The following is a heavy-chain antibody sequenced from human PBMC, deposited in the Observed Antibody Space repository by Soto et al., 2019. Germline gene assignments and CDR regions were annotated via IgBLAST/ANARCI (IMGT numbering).Heavy chain of an antibody. J-gene: IGHJ4*02. CDR1: GFTFSSYA. D-gene: IGHD4-17*01. CDR3: ARDPGGDYGDTPFGY. CDR2: ISYDGSNK. V-gene: IGHV3-30-3*01. Sequence: QVQLVEFGGGVVQPGRSLRLSCAASGFTFSSYAMHWVRQAPGKGLEWVAVISYDGSNKYYADSVKGRFTISRDNSKNTLYLQMNSLRAEDTAVYYCARDPGGDYGDTPFGYWGQGTLVTVSS.